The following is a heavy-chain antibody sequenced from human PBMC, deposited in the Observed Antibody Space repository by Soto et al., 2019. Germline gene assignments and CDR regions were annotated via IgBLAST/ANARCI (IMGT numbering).Heavy chain of an antibody. Sequence: SAKVSCKASGGHFSTYASSWVRHAPGQGLEWMGGILPIIGSAKYVLKFQGRVSITADESTSTADMELSSLRSEDTAVYYCAREGYSGYDYSAYWGRG. J-gene: IGHJ4*02. D-gene: IGHD5-12*01. CDR1: GGHFSTYA. CDR3: AREGYSGYDYSAY. V-gene: IGHV1-69*13. CDR2: ILPIIGSA.